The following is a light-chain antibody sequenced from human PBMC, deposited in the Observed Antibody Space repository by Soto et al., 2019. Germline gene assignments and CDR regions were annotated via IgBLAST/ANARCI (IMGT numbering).Light chain of an antibody. CDR3: AAWDDSLNGRV. Sequence: QSVLSQPPSASGTPGQRVTISCSGSSSNIGSNTVHWYQQLPGTAPKLLIYSNNQRPSGVPGRFSGSESGTSASLAISGLQSEDEADYYCAAWDDSLNGRVFGGGTKLTVL. CDR1: SSNIGSNT. CDR2: SNN. V-gene: IGLV1-44*01. J-gene: IGLJ3*02.